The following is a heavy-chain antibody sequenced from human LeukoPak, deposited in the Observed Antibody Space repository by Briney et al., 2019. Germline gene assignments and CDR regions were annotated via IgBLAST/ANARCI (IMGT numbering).Heavy chain of an antibody. CDR1: GYSFTSYG. Sequence: GEFLRISCRGSGYSFTSYGMGWGRRWPGKGLRWRGFTYPGTSDTRYSPSFQGQVTISADKSISTAYLQWSSLKASDTAMYYCARQANYDFWSGPGAYYYYMDVWGKGTTVTVSS. J-gene: IGHJ6*03. CDR3: ARQANYDFWSGPGAYYYYMDV. V-gene: IGHV5-51*01. CDR2: TYPGTSDT. D-gene: IGHD3-3*01.